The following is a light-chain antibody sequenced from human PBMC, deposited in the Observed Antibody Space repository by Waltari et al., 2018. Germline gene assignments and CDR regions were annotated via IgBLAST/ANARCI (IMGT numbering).Light chain of an antibody. CDR3: QQYNSAPWT. CDR2: KAS. J-gene: IGKJ1*01. CDR1: QGINSW. V-gene: IGKV1-5*03. Sequence: DIQMTQSPSSLSASVGDRVTITCRASQGINSWLAWYQQKPGKAPKYLIYKASSLESGVPSRFSGSVSGTDFTLTISSLQPEDFTIYYCQQYNSAPWTFGQGTKVEIK.